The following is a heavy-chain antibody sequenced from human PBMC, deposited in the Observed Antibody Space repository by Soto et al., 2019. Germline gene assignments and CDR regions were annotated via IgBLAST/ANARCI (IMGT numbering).Heavy chain of an antibody. V-gene: IGHV3-23*01. CDR3: ATVHGTSRSFEY. CDR2: TGFTGLTT. Sequence: EVQLLESGGGLVQPGGSLRLSCAASGFTFNISAMTWVRQAPGKGLEWVSTTGFTGLTTYYADSVKGRFTVSRDNSKNTLDLQMSSLRAEDTAVYYCATVHGTSRSFEYWGQGTLVTVSS. J-gene: IGHJ4*02. CDR1: GFTFNISA.